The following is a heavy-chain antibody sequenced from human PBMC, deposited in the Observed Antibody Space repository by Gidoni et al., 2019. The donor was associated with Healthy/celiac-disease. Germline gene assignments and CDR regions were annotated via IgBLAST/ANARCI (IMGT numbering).Heavy chain of an antibody. V-gene: IGHV3-30*18. D-gene: IGHD3-10*01. CDR1: GFTSSNSG. CDR3: AKTQYYYGSGSYVDDY. CDR2: ISYDGSNK. Sequence: QVQLVESGGGVAQPGRSLRLSCAASGFTSSNSGMHWVRQAPCQGLEWVAVISYDGSNKYYADSVKGRFTISRDNSKNTLYLQMNSLRAEDTAVYYCAKTQYYYGSGSYVDDYWGQGTLVTVSS. J-gene: IGHJ4*02.